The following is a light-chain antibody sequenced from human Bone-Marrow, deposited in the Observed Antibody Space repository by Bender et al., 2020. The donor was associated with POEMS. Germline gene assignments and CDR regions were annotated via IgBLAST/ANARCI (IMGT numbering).Light chain of an antibody. CDR2: DVT. J-gene: IGLJ2*01. CDR1: SSDVGGYNY. V-gene: IGLV2-14*03. Sequence: QSALTQPASVSGSPGQSITISCTGTSSDVGGYNYVSWYQQHPGKAPKLMIYDVTNRPAGVSTRFSGSKSGYTASLTISGLQAEDDADYYCCSYAGSSTVTFGGGTKLTVL. CDR3: CSYAGSSTVT.